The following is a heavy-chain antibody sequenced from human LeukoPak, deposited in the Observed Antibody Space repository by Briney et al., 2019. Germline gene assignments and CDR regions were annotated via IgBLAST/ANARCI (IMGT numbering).Heavy chain of an antibody. Sequence: PGRSLRLSCAASGFTFSNYGMHWVRQAPGKGLEWVAVIWYDGSNKYYADSVKGRFTISRDNSKNTLYLQMNSLRAEDTAVYYCAAAVYRFQHWGRGTLVTVSS. V-gene: IGHV3-33*01. J-gene: IGHJ1*01. D-gene: IGHD6-13*01. CDR1: GFTFSNYG. CDR2: IWYDGSNK. CDR3: AAAVYRFQH.